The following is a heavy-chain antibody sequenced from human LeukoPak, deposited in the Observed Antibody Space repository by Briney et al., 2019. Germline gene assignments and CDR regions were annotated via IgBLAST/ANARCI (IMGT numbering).Heavy chain of an antibody. CDR2: ISGSGGST. V-gene: IGHV3-23*01. Sequence: GGSLRLSCAASGFTFSSYAMSWVRQAPGKGLEWVSAISGSGGSTYYADSVKGRFTISRDNSKNTLYLQMNSLRAEDTAVYYCASTRYYYDSSGYRPAGYFQHWGQGTLVTVSS. CDR1: GFTFSSYA. D-gene: IGHD3-22*01. CDR3: ASTRYYYDSSGYRPAGYFQH. J-gene: IGHJ1*01.